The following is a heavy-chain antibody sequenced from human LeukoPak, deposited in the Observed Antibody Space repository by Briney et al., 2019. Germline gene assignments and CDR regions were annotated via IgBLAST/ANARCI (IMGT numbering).Heavy chain of an antibody. CDR1: GYTFTGYY. CDR2: INPNSGGT. CDR3: ARDYDGSGYYSYDY. V-gene: IGHV1-2*02. J-gene: IGHJ4*02. Sequence: ASVKVSCKASGYTFTGYYMHWVRQAPGQGLEWMGWINPNSGGTNYAQKFQGRVTMTRDTSISTAYMELSRLRSDDTAVYYCARDYDGSGYYSYDYWGQGTLVTVSS. D-gene: IGHD3-22*01.